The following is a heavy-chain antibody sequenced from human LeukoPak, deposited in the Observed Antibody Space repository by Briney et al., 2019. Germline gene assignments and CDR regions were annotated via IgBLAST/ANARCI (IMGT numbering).Heavy chain of an antibody. V-gene: IGHV3-15*01. Sequence: TGGSLRLSCAASGFIFSNAWMSWVRQAPGMGLEWVGRIKSKTDGGTTDYAAPVKGRFTISRDDSKNTLYLQMHSLKTEDTAVYYCTTSTSRYSGYADYWGQGTLVTVSS. CDR2: IKSKTDGGTT. CDR3: TTSTSRYSGYADY. J-gene: IGHJ4*02. D-gene: IGHD5-12*01. CDR1: GFIFSNAW.